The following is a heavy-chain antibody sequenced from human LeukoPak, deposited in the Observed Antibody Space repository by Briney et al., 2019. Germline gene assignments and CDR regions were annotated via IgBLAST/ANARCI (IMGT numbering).Heavy chain of an antibody. V-gene: IGHV4-38-2*01. CDR2: IYHSGST. CDR1: GYSISSCYY. CDR3: ASAVVPAAALDI. Sequence: SETLSRTCAGSGYSISSCYYWCWLRQPPGKGLEWIGSIYHSGSTYYPPPLKSRITRSVDRSKKQFSLKRSSVTAADTDVYYCASAVVPAAALDIWGEGRMVTVSS. D-gene: IGHD2-2*01. J-gene: IGHJ3*02.